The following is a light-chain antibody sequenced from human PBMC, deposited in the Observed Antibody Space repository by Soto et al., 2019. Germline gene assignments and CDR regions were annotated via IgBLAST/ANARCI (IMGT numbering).Light chain of an antibody. J-gene: IGLJ1*01. CDR1: SSDVGGYNY. Sequence: SVLTQPASVSGSPGQSITIACTRTSSDVGGYNYVSWYQQHPGKAPKLMIYHVSNRPSGVSNRFSGSKSGNTASLTISGLQAEDEADYYCSSYTSSSIYVFGTGTKVTVL. CDR2: HVS. V-gene: IGLV2-14*01. CDR3: SSYTSSSIYV.